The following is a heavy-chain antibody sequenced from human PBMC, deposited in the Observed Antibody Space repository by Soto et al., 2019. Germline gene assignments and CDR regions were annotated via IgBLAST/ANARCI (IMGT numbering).Heavy chain of an antibody. J-gene: IGHJ4*02. Sequence: QVQLVQSGAEVKKPGSSVKVSCKASVGTFSSYTISWVRQAPGQGLEWMGRIIPILGIANYAQKFQGRVTITADKSTSTAYMELSSLRSEDTAVYYCARAPYDSSGYYFDYWGQGTLVTVSS. D-gene: IGHD3-22*01. CDR2: IIPILGIA. V-gene: IGHV1-69*02. CDR1: VGTFSSYT. CDR3: ARAPYDSSGYYFDY.